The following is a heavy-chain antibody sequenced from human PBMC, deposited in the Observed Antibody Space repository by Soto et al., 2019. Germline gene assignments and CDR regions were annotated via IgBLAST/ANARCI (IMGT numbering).Heavy chain of an antibody. V-gene: IGHV4-31*03. J-gene: IGHJ4*02. CDR1: GGSISSGGYY. CDR2: INYSGST. Sequence: QVQLQESGPGLVKPSQTLSLTCTVSGGSISSGGYYWSWIRQHPGKGLEWIGYINYSGSTYYNPSLNSRVTISVDTSKNQCSLKMSSVTAADSGVYYCAREYDSYGYVYWGQGTLVTVSS. D-gene: IGHD5-18*01. CDR3: AREYDSYGYVY.